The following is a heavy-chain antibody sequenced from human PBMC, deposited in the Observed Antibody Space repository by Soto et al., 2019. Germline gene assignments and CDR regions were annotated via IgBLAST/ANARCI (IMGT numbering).Heavy chain of an antibody. CDR1: GGSFSGYQ. CDR3: ARGLIVWFGELSRRGGYYYSFDV. J-gene: IGHJ6*03. V-gene: IGHV4-34*01. Sequence: QVQLQQWGAGLLKPSETLSLTCAVYGGSFSGYQWTWIRQTPGKGLEWIGEINDTGNINYNPSLKSRVTIFIDTPKKQISLKLSSVTAAHTAVYYCARGLIVWFGELSRRGGYYYSFDVWGKGTTVTVSS. CDR2: INDTGNI. D-gene: IGHD3-10*01.